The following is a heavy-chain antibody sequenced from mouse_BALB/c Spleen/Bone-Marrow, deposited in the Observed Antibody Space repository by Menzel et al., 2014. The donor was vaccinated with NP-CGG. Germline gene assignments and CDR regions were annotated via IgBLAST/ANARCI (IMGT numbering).Heavy chain of an antibody. CDR3: ARNYYGSSAY. D-gene: IGHD1-1*01. CDR2: IWSGGST. Sequence: QVQLKQSGPGLVQPSQRLSIPCTVSGFSLTSYGVHWVRQSPGKGLEWLGVIWSGGSTDYNAAFISRLSISKDNSKSQVFFKMNSLQANDTAIYYCARNYYGSSAYWGQGTLVTVSA. J-gene: IGHJ3*01. V-gene: IGHV2-2*02. CDR1: GFSLTSYG.